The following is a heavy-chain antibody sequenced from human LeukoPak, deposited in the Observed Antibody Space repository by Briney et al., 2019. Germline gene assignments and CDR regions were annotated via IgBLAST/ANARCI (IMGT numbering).Heavy chain of an antibody. CDR3: ARDSSTYGDYAYWFDP. CDR1: GFTFNSYD. CDR2: ISYDGNNK. V-gene: IGHV3-30*04. J-gene: IGHJ5*02. D-gene: IGHD4-17*01. Sequence: GGSLRLSCAASGFTFNSYDMHWVRQAPGKGLGWVSIISYDGNNKYYTDSVKGRFTISRDNSKNTLYLHVNSLRAEDTAVYYCARDSSTYGDYAYWFDPWGQGTLVTVSS.